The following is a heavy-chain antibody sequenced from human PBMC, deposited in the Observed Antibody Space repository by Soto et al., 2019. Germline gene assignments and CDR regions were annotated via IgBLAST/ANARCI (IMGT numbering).Heavy chain of an antibody. CDR1: GFTFSSYS. CDR2: ISSSSSYI. J-gene: IGHJ6*03. Sequence: GGSLRLSCAASGFTFSSYSMNWVRQAPGKGQEWVSSISSSSSYIYYADSVKGRFTISRDNAKNSLYLQMNSLRAEDTAVYYCARVMRVMVRGVIQDYYYYMDVWGKGTTVTDSS. D-gene: IGHD3-10*01. V-gene: IGHV3-21*01. CDR3: ARVMRVMVRGVIQDYYYYMDV.